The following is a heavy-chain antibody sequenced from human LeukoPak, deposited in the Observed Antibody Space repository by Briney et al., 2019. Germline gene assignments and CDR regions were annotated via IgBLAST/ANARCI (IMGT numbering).Heavy chain of an antibody. V-gene: IGHV4-59*06. Sequence: SETLSLTCTVSGGSISSYYWSWIRQPPGKGLEWIGYIYYSGSTYYNPSLKSRVTISVDTSKNQFSLKLSSVTAADTAVYYCARGLMVRGVEIDYWGQGTLVTVSS. CDR1: GGSISSYY. J-gene: IGHJ4*02. CDR2: IYYSGST. D-gene: IGHD3-10*01. CDR3: ARGLMVRGVEIDY.